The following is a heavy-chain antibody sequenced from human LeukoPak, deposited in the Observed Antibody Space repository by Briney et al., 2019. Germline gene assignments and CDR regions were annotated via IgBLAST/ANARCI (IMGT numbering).Heavy chain of an antibody. D-gene: IGHD3-3*01. J-gene: IGHJ4*02. CDR3: ARSPQHYDFWSGYSTYFDY. CDR1: GGSVSSGSFY. V-gene: IGHV4-61*01. CDR2: IYHSVST. Sequence: PSETLSLTCTVSGGSVSSGSFYWSWIRQPPGKGLEWIGKIYHSVSTNYNPSLKSRVTISVDTSKNQISLKLSSVTAADTAVYYCARSPQHYDFWSGYSTYFDYWGQGTLVTVSS.